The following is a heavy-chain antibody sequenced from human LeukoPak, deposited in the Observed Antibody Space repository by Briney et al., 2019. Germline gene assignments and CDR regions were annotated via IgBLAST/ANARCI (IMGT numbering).Heavy chain of an antibody. V-gene: IGHV4-34*01. Sequence: SETLSLTCAVYGGSFSGYYWSWIRQPPGKGLEWIGEINHSGSTNYNPSLKSRVTISVDTSKNQFSLKLSSVAAADTAVYYCSRIVRGRVYYFDYWGQGTLVTVSS. J-gene: IGHJ4*02. D-gene: IGHD3-22*01. CDR3: SRIVRGRVYYFDY. CDR2: INHSGST. CDR1: GGSFSGYY.